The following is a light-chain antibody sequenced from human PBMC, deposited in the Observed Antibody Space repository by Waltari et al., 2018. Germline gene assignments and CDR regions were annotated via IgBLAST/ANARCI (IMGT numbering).Light chain of an antibody. V-gene: IGKV1-16*01. CDR3: QQHNSYPWT. CDR1: QGINNY. Sequence: DIQMTQSPSSLSASVGDTVTITCRASQGINNYLVWYQQKPGKALKPLIYYKSKLESGVPSRFSGSGSGTDFTLTISSLQPEDFATYYCQQHNSYPWTSGQGTKVEIK. CDR2: YKS. J-gene: IGKJ1*01.